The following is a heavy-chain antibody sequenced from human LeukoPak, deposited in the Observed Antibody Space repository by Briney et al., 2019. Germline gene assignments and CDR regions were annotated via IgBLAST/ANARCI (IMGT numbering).Heavy chain of an antibody. Sequence: SETLSLTCSVSGYSISTSNYWAWIRQPPGRGLEWIGHIYYSGGIYYNPSLKSRVTMSVDTSRNQFSLKLSSVTAVDTAVYYCARKTTAGPTKAAFDIWGQGTMVVVST. D-gene: IGHD2-21*02. J-gene: IGHJ3*02. CDR3: ARKTTAGPTKAAFDI. CDR1: GYSISTSNY. V-gene: IGHV4-28*05. CDR2: IYYSGGI.